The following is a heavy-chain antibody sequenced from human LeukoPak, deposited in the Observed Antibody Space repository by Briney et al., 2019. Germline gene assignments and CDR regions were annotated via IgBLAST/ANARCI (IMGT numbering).Heavy chain of an antibody. J-gene: IGHJ4*02. CDR1: GGSFSGYY. Sequence: PSETLSLTCAVYGGSFSGYYWSWIRQPPGKGLEWIGEINHSGSTNYNPSLKGRVSISAETSRSQFSLKVTSVTAADTAVYYCTTGGGYLTDYWGRGNLVTVSS. D-gene: IGHD3-16*01. CDR3: TTGGGYLTDY. V-gene: IGHV4-34*01. CDR2: INHSGST.